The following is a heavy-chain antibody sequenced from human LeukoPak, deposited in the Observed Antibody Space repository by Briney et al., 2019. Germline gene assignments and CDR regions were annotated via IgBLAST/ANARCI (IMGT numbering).Heavy chain of an antibody. CDR1: GFTFSSYW. V-gene: IGHV3-7*03. J-gene: IGHJ4*02. CDR3: AKGRGYCSGGSCYSDY. D-gene: IGHD2-15*01. Sequence: GGSLRLSCAASGFTFSSYWMSWVRQAPGKGLEWVANIKQDGSEKYYVDSVKGRFTISRDNAKNSLYLQMNSLRAEDTAVYYCAKGRGYCSGGSCYSDYWGQGTLVTVSS. CDR2: IKQDGSEK.